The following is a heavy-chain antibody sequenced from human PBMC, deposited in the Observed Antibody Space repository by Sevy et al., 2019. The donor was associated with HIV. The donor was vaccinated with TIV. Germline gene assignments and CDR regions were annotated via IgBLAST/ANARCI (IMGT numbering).Heavy chain of an antibody. Sequence: VGSLRLSCAASGFTFSSYWMSWVRQAPGKGLEWVANIKQDGSEKYYVDSVKGRFTISRDNAKNSLYLQMNSLRAEDTAVYYCARDSRRQPVAIWGQGTLVTFSS. CDR1: GFTFSSYW. CDR3: ARDSRRQPVAI. V-gene: IGHV3-7*01. D-gene: IGHD6-13*01. CDR2: IKQDGSEK. J-gene: IGHJ4*02.